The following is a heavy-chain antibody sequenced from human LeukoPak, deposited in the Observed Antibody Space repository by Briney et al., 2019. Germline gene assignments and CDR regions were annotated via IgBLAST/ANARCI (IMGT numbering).Heavy chain of an antibody. CDR2: INHSGST. D-gene: IGHD2-21*02. Sequence: PSETLSLTCAVYGGSFSGYYWSWIRQPPGKGLVWIGEINHSGSTNYNPSLKSRVTISVDTSKNQFSLKLSSVTAADTAVYYCARGRRHIVVVTAGPSDYWGQGTLVTVSS. V-gene: IGHV4-34*01. CDR1: GGSFSGYY. CDR3: ARGRRHIVVVTAGPSDY. J-gene: IGHJ4*02.